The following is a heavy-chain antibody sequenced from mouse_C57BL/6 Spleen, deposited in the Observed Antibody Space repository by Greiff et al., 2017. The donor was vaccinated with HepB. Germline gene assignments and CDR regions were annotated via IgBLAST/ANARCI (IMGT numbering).Heavy chain of an antibody. CDR2: ISSGSSTI. J-gene: IGHJ2*01. Sequence: EVKLVESGGGLVKPGGSLKLSCAASGFTFSDYGMHWVRQAPEKGLEWVAYISSGSSTIYYADTVKGRFTISRDNAKNTLFLQMTSVRSEDTAMYYCARTYFDYWGQGTTLTVSS. V-gene: IGHV5-17*01. CDR1: GFTFSDYG. CDR3: ARTYFDY.